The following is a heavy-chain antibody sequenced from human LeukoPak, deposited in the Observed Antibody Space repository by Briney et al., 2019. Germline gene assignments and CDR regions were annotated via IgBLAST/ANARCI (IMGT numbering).Heavy chain of an antibody. CDR3: ASPRDCSTTSCYNDDAFDI. J-gene: IGHJ3*02. D-gene: IGHD2-2*02. CDR2: IIPMLDIA. V-gene: IGHV1-69*04. CDR1: GGTFSSYA. Sequence: ASVKVSCKASGGTFSSYAISWVRQAPGQGLEWMGRIIPMLDIANYAQKFQGRVTIIADKSTSTAYMELSSLRSEDTAVYYCASPRDCSTTSCYNDDAFDIWGQGTMVTVSS.